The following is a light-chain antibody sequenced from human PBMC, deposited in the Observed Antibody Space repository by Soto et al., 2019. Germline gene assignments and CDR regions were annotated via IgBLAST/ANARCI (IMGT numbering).Light chain of an antibody. Sequence: DIQMTQSPSTLSASVGDRVTITCRASQSISSWLAWYQQKPGKAPTRLMYKAPSLESGVPSRFSGSGSGTEFTLTISSLQPDDFATYYCQQYYSYTWTFGQGTKVEIK. CDR3: QQYYSYTWT. CDR1: QSISSW. CDR2: KAP. V-gene: IGKV1-5*03. J-gene: IGKJ1*01.